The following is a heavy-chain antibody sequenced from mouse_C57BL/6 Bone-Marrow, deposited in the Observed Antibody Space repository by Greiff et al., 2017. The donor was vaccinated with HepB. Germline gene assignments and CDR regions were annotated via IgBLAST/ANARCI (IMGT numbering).Heavy chain of an antibody. D-gene: IGHD2-3*01. V-gene: IGHV10-1*01. CDR1: GFSFNTYA. J-gene: IGHJ1*03. CDR3: VRGVTTYWYFDV. Sequence: EVQLVESGGGLVQPKGSLKLSCAASGFSFNTYAMNWVRQAPGKGLEWVARIRSKSNNYATYYADSVKDRFTISRDDSESMLYLQMNNLKTEDTAMYYCVRGVTTYWYFDVWGTGTTVTVSS. CDR2: IRSKSNNYAT.